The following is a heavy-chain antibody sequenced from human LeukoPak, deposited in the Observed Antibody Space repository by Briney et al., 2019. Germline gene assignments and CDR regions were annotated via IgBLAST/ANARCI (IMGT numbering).Heavy chain of an antibody. CDR1: GGSISSGGYY. CDR3: ARDLMNGGQMGLDY. V-gene: IGHV4-31*03. Sequence: NPSQTLSLTCTVSGGSISSGGYYWSWIRQHPGKGLEWIGYIYYSGSTYYNPSLKSRVTISVDTSKNQFSLKLSSVTAADTAVYYCARDLMNGGQMGLDYWGRGTLVTVSS. CDR2: IYYSGST. D-gene: IGHD4-23*01. J-gene: IGHJ4*02.